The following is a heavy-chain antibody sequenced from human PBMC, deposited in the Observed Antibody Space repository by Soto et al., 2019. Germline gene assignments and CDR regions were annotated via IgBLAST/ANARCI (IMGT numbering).Heavy chain of an antibody. V-gene: IGHV1-24*01. CDR3: ATDSRVAGNYYFDY. Sequence: GTSVELCSEVRRDAHAGRSRRSLRHATGKGLEWMGGFDPEDGETIYAQKFQGRVTMTEDTSTDTAYMELSSLRSEDTAVYYCATDSRVAGNYYFDYWGQGTLVTVSS. CDR2: FDPEDGET. J-gene: IGHJ4*02. D-gene: IGHD6-19*01. CDR1: RDAHAGRS.